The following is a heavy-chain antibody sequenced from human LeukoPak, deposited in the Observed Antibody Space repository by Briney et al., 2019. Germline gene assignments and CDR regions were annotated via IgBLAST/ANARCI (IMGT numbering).Heavy chain of an antibody. Sequence: PSETLSLTCTVSGASVSSGGYYWSWIRQPPGKGLEWIGDIYYSGSTNYNPSLKSRVTISVDTSKSQFSLNLNSVTAADTAVYYCASHNYYGSGRYYFYYWGQGTLVTVSS. CDR3: ASHNYYGSGRYYFYY. J-gene: IGHJ4*02. CDR2: IYYSGST. D-gene: IGHD3-10*01. CDR1: GASVSSGGYY. V-gene: IGHV4-61*08.